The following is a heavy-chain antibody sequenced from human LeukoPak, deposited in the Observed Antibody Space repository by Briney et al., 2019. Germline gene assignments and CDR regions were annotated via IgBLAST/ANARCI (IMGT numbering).Heavy chain of an antibody. Sequence: ASVKASCKASGYTFTGYYMHWVRQAPGQGLEWMGWINPNSGGTNYAQKFQGRVTMTRDTSISTAYMEPSRLRSDDTAVYYCARDYSSSWYYHYYYGMDVWGQGTTVTVSS. CDR1: GYTFTGYY. CDR3: ARDYSSSWYYHYYYGMDV. V-gene: IGHV1-2*02. D-gene: IGHD6-13*01. CDR2: INPNSGGT. J-gene: IGHJ6*02.